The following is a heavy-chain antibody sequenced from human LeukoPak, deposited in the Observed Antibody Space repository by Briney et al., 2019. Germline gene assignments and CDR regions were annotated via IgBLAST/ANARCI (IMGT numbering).Heavy chain of an antibody. Sequence: WGSLRLSCAASGFTFSSYWMRWGCQGPGKGMGRVANIKQDGSEKYYVDSVKGRFTISRDNAKNSLYLQMNSLRAEDTAVYYCARALDILTGYSPSGYWGQGTLVTVSS. V-gene: IGHV3-7*01. CDR2: IKQDGSEK. CDR3: ARALDILTGYSPSGY. CDR1: GFTFSSYW. J-gene: IGHJ4*02. D-gene: IGHD3-9*01.